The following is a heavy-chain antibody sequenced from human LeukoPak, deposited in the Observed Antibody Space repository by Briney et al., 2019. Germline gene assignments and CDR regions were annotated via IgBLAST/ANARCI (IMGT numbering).Heavy chain of an antibody. Sequence: SETLSLTCTVPGGSISSYYWSWIRQPAGKGLEWIGRIYTSGSTNYNPSLKSRVTISVDKSKNQFSLKLSSVTAADTAVYYCARGAAAAGTDYWGQGTLVTVSS. CDR3: ARGAAAAGTDY. CDR2: IYTSGST. V-gene: IGHV4-4*07. J-gene: IGHJ4*02. D-gene: IGHD6-13*01. CDR1: GGSISSYY.